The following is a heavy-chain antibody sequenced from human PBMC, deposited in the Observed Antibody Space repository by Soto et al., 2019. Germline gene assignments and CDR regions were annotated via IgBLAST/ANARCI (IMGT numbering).Heavy chain of an antibody. V-gene: IGHV1-69*08. J-gene: IGHJ3*01. CDR3: ARDRITTPGDAFDL. D-gene: IGHD3-3*01. Sequence: QVQLVQSGAEVRKPGSSVKVSCKAPGGTFSTYIISWVRQAPGQGLEWMGRIIPIPDITNYAQKFQGRVTVTADRSTSTAYMELTSLKSEDTAVYYCARDRITTPGDAFDLWGQGTMLTVSS. CDR1: GGTFSTYI. CDR2: IIPIPDIT.